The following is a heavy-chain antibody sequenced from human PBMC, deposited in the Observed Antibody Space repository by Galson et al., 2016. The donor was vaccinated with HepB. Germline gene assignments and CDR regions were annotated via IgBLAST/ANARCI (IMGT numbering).Heavy chain of an antibody. J-gene: IGHJ4*02. V-gene: IGHV3-30*18. CDR2: ISYDGSDQ. Sequence: SLRLSCAASGFTFSTFGMHWVRQAPGKGLEWVGVISYDGSDQYYADSVKARFTISRDNSRNTLYLQMNSLRAEDTAVYYCAKGIYIYHADHYFDYWGWGTLVTVSS. D-gene: IGHD2-2*02. CDR3: AKGIYIYHADHYFDY. CDR1: GFTFSTFG.